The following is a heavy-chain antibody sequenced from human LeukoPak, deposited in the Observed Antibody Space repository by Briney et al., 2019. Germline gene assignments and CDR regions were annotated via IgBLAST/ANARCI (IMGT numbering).Heavy chain of an antibody. Sequence: GGSLRLSCAASGFTFSSYETNWVREAPGKGLEWVSYISSSGSTIYYADSFKGRFTISRANAKNSLNLQMNSLRAEDTSVYYCARDTNGDGWFDPWGQGTLVTVSS. CDR2: ISSSGSTI. D-gene: IGHD4-17*01. V-gene: IGHV3-48*03. J-gene: IGHJ5*02. CDR1: GFTFSSYE. CDR3: ARDTNGDGWFDP.